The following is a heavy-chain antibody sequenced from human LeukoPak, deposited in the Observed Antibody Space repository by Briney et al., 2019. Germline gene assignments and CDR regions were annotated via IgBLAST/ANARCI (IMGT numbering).Heavy chain of an antibody. CDR1: GFTFSSYA. D-gene: IGHD2-8*01. J-gene: IGHJ4*02. V-gene: IGHV3-23*01. CDR2: ISGSGGST. CDR3: AKDHQIFCTGIVDY. Sequence: QPGGSLRLSCAASGFTFSSYAMSWVRQAPGKGLEWVSAISGSGGSTYYADSVKGRFTISRDNSKNTLYLQMNSLRAEDTAVYYCAKDHQIFCTGIVDYRGQGTLVTVSS.